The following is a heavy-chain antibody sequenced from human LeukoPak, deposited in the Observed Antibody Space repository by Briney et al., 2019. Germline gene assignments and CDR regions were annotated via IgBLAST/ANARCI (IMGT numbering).Heavy chain of an antibody. V-gene: IGHV3-23*01. Sequence: GGSLRLSCAASGFTFSSYAMSWVRQAPGKGLEWVSAISGSGGSTYYADPVKGRFTISRDKSKDTLFLQMNSLRVEDTAIYYCAKDGVESYGGVSFFDYWGQGTLVTVSS. J-gene: IGHJ4*02. CDR1: GFTFSSYA. CDR3: AKDGVESYGGVSFFDY. CDR2: ISGSGGST. D-gene: IGHD4-23*01.